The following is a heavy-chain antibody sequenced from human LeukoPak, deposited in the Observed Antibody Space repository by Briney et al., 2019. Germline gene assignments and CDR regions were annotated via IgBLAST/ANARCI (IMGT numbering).Heavy chain of an antibody. V-gene: IGHV1-2*02. CDR1: GYTFTGYY. D-gene: IGHD5-24*01. CDR3: ARHKRWLQSFFDY. J-gene: IGHJ4*02. CDR2: INPNSGGT. Sequence: GASVKVSCKASGYTFTGYYVHWVRQAPGQGLEWMGWINPNSGGTNYAQKFQGRVTMTRDTSISTAYMELSRLRSDDTAVYYCARHKRWLQSFFDYWGQGTLVTVSS.